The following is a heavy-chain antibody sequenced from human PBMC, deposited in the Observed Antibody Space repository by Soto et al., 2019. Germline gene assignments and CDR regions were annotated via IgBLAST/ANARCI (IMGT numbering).Heavy chain of an antibody. D-gene: IGHD1-26*01. J-gene: IGHJ6*02. Sequence: QVHLVGSGGGVVQPGSSLRLSCAASEFTFRIFAMHWLRQSPGKGLEWVAVISYDGSRKADSVKGRFTVSRDNSWNTLYLQMNSLRAEDTAIYYCARGDREDIEEVVGVRPGEYSMDVWGQGTTVTVSS. CDR2: ISYDGSRK. CDR1: EFTFRIFA. V-gene: IGHV3-30-3*01. CDR3: ARGDREDIEEVVGVRPGEYSMDV.